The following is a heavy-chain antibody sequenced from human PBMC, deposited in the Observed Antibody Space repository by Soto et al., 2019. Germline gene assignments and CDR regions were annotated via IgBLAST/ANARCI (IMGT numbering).Heavy chain of an antibody. D-gene: IGHD3-22*01. J-gene: IGHJ4*02. CDR1: GGSSSRTGYY. Sequence: SETLSVTCTVSGGSSSRTGYYWVWLRQSPGKGMEWIGSIYYNGGAFYNPSLKRRVTISVDTSKTQFSLDLGSVTTTDTAVYYCVRGGPSGYYCPFDYWGQGTQVTVST. CDR3: VRGGPSGYYCPFDY. CDR2: IYYNGGA. V-gene: IGHV4-39*01.